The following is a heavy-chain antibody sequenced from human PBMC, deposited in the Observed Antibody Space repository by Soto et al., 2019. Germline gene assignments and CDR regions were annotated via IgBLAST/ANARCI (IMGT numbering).Heavy chain of an antibody. CDR2: IVVGSGNT. D-gene: IGHD3-10*01. V-gene: IGHV1-58*01. J-gene: IGHJ6*02. CDR3: AAVIRLGGLSSYTDYYYYGMAV. CDR1: GFTFTGSA. Sequence: AGKVSCKASGFTFTGSAVQWVRLALGQRLEGIGCIVVGSGNTNNAQHFQARVPITRDMSTSTAYMELRSLRSEDTAVYYCAAVIRLGGLSSYTDYYYYGMAVRGQGPTVTVSS.